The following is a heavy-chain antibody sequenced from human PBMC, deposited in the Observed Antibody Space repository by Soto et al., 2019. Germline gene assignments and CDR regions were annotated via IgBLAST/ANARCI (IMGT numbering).Heavy chain of an antibody. CDR2: ISGSGGST. CDR1: GFTFSSYA. J-gene: IGHJ3*02. Sequence: EVQLLESGGGLVQPGGSLRLSCAASGFTFSSYAMSWVRQAPGKGLEWVSAISGSGGSTYYADSVKGRFTISRDNSKNTLYLQMNSLRAEDTAVYYCAKDQRIVGARTPDAFDIWGQGTMVTVSS. D-gene: IGHD1-26*01. CDR3: AKDQRIVGARTPDAFDI. V-gene: IGHV3-23*01.